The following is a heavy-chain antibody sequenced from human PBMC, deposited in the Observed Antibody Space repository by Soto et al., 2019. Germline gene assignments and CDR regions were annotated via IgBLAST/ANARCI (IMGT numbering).Heavy chain of an antibody. CDR3: ARIVDLNYFDY. CDR1: GGAFSSYA. J-gene: IGHJ4*02. Sequence: SVKVSFKASGGAFSSYAISWLRQAPGQGLEWMGGIIPIFGTANYAQKFQGRVTITADKSTSTAYMELSSLRSEDTAVYYCARIVDLNYFDYWGQGTLVTVSS. V-gene: IGHV1-69*06. D-gene: IGHD5-12*01. CDR2: IIPIFGTA.